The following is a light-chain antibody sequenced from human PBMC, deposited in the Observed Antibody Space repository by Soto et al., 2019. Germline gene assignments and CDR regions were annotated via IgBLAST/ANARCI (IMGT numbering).Light chain of an antibody. CDR2: EFS. J-gene: IGLJ2*01. CDR3: SSYTSSSTLDVV. V-gene: IGLV2-14*01. CDR1: SSDVGGYNY. Sequence: QSALTQPASVSGSPGQSITISCTGTSSDVGGYNYVSWYQQHPGKAPKLMIYEFSNRHSGVSNRFSGSKSGNTASLTISGLQAEDEADYYCSSYTSSSTLDVVFGGGTKLTVL.